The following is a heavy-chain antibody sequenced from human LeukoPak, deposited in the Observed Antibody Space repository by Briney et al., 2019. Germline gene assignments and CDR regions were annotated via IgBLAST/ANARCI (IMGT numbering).Heavy chain of an antibody. J-gene: IGHJ4*02. CDR1: GFSLSTSGMC. V-gene: IGHV2-70*01. D-gene: IGHD3-22*01. Sequence: SGPTLVNPTQTLTLSFTFSGFSLSTSGMCVSWIRQPPGKALEWLALIDWDDDKYYGTSLKTRLTISKDTSKNQVILTMTNMDPVDTATYYCARIRYYYDSSGYYSPEFDYWGQGTLVTVSS. CDR2: IDWDDDK. CDR3: ARIRYYYDSSGYYSPEFDY.